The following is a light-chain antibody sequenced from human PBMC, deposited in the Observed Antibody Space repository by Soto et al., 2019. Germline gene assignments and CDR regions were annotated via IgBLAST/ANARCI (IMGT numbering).Light chain of an antibody. CDR3: SSYTSINSRV. Sequence: QSVLTQPASVSGSPGQSITISCTGTGTDVGGYNFVSWYQQYPGEAPKLIIYEVSNRPSGVSNRFSGSKSGNTASLTISGLQAEDEADYHCSSYTSINSRVFGTGTKLTVL. V-gene: IGLV2-14*03. CDR1: GTDVGGYNF. CDR2: EVS. J-gene: IGLJ1*01.